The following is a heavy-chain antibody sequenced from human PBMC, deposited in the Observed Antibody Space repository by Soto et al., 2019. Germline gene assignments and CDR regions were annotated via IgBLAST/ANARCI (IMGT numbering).Heavy chain of an antibody. J-gene: IGHJ3*02. CDR3: ASDQRDELERRPSLQYYYDSSGYYQSGAFDI. CDR1: GFTFSSYS. D-gene: IGHD3-22*01. V-gene: IGHV3-21*01. Sequence: GGSLRLSCAASGFTFSSYSMNWVRQAPGKGLEWVSSISSSSSYIYYADSVKGRFTISRDNAKNSLYLQTNSLSAEDTAVYYSASDQRDELERRPSLQYYYDSSGYYQSGAFDIWGQGTMVTVSS. CDR2: ISSSSSYI.